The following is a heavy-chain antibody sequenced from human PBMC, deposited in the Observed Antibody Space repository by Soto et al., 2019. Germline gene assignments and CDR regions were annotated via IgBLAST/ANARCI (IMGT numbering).Heavy chain of an antibody. CDR3: ARDLRDWAHGLYYYGSGTFDP. Sequence: ASVKVSCKASGYTFTSYGISWVRQAPGQGLEWMGWISAYNGNTNYAQKLQGRVTMTTDTSTSTAYMELRSLRSDDTAVYYCARDLRDWAHGLYYYGSGTFDPWGQGTLVTVSS. J-gene: IGHJ5*02. V-gene: IGHV1-18*01. D-gene: IGHD3-10*01. CDR1: GYTFTSYG. CDR2: ISAYNGNT.